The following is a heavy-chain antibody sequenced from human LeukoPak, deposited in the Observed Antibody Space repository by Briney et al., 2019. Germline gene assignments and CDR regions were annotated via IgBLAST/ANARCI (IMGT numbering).Heavy chain of an antibody. CDR3: ARWVVGSGSSGWYGPGGYYFDY. J-gene: IGHJ4*02. Sequence: ASVKVSCKASGYTFTGYYMHWVRQAPGQGLEWMGRINPNSGGTNSAQKFQGRVTMTRDTSISTAYMELSRLRSYDTAVYCCARWVVGSGSSGWYGPGGYYFDYWGQGTLVTVSS. CDR1: GYTFTGYY. V-gene: IGHV1-2*06. D-gene: IGHD6-19*01. CDR2: INPNSGGT.